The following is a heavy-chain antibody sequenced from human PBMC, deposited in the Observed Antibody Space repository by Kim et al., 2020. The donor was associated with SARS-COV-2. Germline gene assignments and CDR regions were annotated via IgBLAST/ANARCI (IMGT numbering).Heavy chain of an antibody. Sequence: ASVKVSCKASGYTFTNYGMIWVRQAPGQGLEWMGWINTNTGNPTYAQGFTGRFVFSLDTSVSTAYLQINSLKAEDTAVYYCARGSSRGDNWVQGTLVTV. V-gene: IGHV7-4-1*02. CDR1: GYTFTNYG. D-gene: IGHD2-15*01. CDR3: ARGSSRGDN. CDR2: INTNTGNP. J-gene: IGHJ4*02.